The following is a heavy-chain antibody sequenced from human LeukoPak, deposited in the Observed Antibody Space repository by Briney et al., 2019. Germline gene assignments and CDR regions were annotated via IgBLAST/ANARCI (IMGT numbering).Heavy chain of an antibody. CDR2: IYYSGST. CDR1: GGSISSGGYY. CDR3: ASEVVVVPAATGLRGYFGY. Sequence: SQTLSLTCTVSGGSISSGGYYWSWIRQHPGKGLEWIGYIYYSGSTYYNPSLKSRVTISVDTSKNQFSLKLSSVTAADTAVYYCASEVVVVPAATGLRGYFGYWGQGTLVTASS. D-gene: IGHD2-2*01. V-gene: IGHV4-31*03. J-gene: IGHJ4*02.